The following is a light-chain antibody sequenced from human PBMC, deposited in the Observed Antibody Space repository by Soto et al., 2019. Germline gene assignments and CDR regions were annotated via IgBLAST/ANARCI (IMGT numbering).Light chain of an antibody. CDR3: QSYDISLSVSVV. CDR1: SSNIGAGYD. J-gene: IGLJ2*01. Sequence: QAVVTQPPSVSGVPGQRVTISCTGSSSNIGAGYDVQWYQQLPGAAPRLLIFGNTNRPSGVPDRFSGSRSGTSASLAISGLQAEDEADYYCQSYDISLSVSVVFCGGTKLTVL. V-gene: IGLV1-40*01. CDR2: GNT.